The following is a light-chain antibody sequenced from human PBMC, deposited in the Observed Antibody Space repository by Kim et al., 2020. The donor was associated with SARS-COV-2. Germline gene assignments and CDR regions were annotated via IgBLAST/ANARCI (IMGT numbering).Light chain of an antibody. J-gene: IGKJ4*01. CDR2: DAS. CDR1: QSISSA. V-gene: IGKV1D-13*01. CDR3: QQFNNYPLT. Sequence: ASVGDRVNIACRASQSISSALAWYQQKPGKAPNLLIYDASSLESGVPSRFSGSGSGTDFTLTISSLQPEDFASYYCQQFNNYPLTFGGGTKVDIK.